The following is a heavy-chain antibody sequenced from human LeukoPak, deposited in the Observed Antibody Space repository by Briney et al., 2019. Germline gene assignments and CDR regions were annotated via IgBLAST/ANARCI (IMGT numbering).Heavy chain of an antibody. CDR3: ARHVGAQRWLQPFDY. J-gene: IGHJ4*02. Sequence: XGSIYSTGSTFYNPSLMSLVTISLDPSKNKFYMKVSSVTAAGTAVYYCARHVGAQRWLQPFDYWRQGTLVTVSS. V-gene: IGHV4-39*01. CDR2: IYSTGST. D-gene: IGHD5-24*01.